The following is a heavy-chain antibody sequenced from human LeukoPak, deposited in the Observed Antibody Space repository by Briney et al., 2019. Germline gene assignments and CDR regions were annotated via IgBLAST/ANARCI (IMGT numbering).Heavy chain of an antibody. Sequence: GASVKVSCKASGYTFTSYGISWVRQAPGHGLEWMGWISAYNGNTNYAQKLQGRVTMTTDTSTSTAYMELRSLRSDDTAVYYCARGSHYYDSRGYYTYWGQGTLVTVSS. CDR3: ARGSHYYDSRGYYTY. CDR1: GYTFTSYG. CDR2: ISAYNGNT. D-gene: IGHD3-22*01. J-gene: IGHJ4*02. V-gene: IGHV1-18*01.